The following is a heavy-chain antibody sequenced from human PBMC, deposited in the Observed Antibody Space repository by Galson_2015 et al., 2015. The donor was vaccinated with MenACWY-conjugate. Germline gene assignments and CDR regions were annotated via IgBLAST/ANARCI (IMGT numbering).Heavy chain of an antibody. CDR2: ISSSSSTI. J-gene: IGHJ6*02. CDR1: GFTFSSYS. CDR3: ASSEYSSSWYLGHYYYYGMDV. Sequence: SLRLSCAASGFTFSSYSMNWVRQAPGKGLEWVSYISSSSSTIYYADSVKGRFTISRDNAKNSLYLQMNSLRAGDTAVYYCASSEYSSSWYLGHYYYYGMDVWGQGTTVTVSS. V-gene: IGHV3-48*04. D-gene: IGHD6-13*01.